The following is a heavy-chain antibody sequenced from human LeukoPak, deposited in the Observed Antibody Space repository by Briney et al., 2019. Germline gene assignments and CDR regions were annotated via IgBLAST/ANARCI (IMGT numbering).Heavy chain of an antibody. J-gene: IGHJ4*02. V-gene: IGHV6-1*01. Sequence: SQTLSLTCDISGDSVSRNSAAWNWIRQSPSRGLEWLGRTYNRAQWFHDYAPSVQGPIRINPDPSKNPFSPQLNSVAPDDPAVYYCAEGMGIFHHWRQGTLVTVSS. CDR3: AEGMGIFHH. CDR2: TYNRAQWFH. D-gene: IGHD7-27*01. CDR1: GDSVSRNSAA.